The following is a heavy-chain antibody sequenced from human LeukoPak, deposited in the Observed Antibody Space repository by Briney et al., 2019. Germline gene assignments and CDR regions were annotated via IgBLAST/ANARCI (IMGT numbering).Heavy chain of an antibody. D-gene: IGHD6-6*01. CDR2: IYSGGST. CDR1: GFTVSSNY. V-gene: IGHV3-53*01. Sequence: PGGSLRLSCAASGFTVSSNYMSWVRQAPGKGLEWVSVIYSGGSTYYADSVKGRFTVSRDNSKNTLYLQMNSLRAEDTAVYYCAKLGGIAGSSRHFDYWGQGALVTVSS. J-gene: IGHJ4*02. CDR3: AKLGGIAGSSRHFDY.